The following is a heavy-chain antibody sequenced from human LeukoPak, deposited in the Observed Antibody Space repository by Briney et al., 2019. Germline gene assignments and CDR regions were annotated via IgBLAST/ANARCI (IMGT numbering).Heavy chain of an antibody. V-gene: IGHV4-34*01. Sequence: PSETLSLTCAVYSGSFGGYYWSWIRQPPGKGLEWIGDINYSGNTNYNSSLKSRVTISVDTSKNQFSLKLSSVTAADTAVYYCARVRSFYYYYMDVWGKGTTVTISS. CDR1: SGSFGGYY. CDR2: INYSGNT. J-gene: IGHJ6*03. CDR3: ARVRSFYYYYMDV.